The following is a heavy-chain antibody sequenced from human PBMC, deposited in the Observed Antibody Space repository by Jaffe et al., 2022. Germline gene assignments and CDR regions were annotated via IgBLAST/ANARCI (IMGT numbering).Heavy chain of an antibody. CDR1: GFTFSSYG. V-gene: IGHV3-30*02. CDR3: AKDPQSGFFDY. D-gene: IGHD5-12*01. Sequence: QVQLVESGGGVVQPGGSLRLSCATSGFTFSSYGMHWVRQPPGKGLEWVANIWYDGSNKYYVDSVKGRFTISRDNSKNTLYLQMNSLRAEDTAVYYCAKDPQSGFFDYWGQGTLVTVSS. CDR2: IWYDGSNK. J-gene: IGHJ4*02.